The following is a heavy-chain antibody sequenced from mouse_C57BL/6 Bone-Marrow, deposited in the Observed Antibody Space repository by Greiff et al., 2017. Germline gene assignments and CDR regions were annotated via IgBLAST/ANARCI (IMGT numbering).Heavy chain of an antibody. CDR2: IYPRSGNT. J-gene: IGHJ3*01. D-gene: IGHD1-1*01. CDR1: GYTFTSYG. Sequence: QVQLKQSGAELARPGASVKLSCKASGYTFTSYGICWVKQRTGQGLEWIGEIYPRSGNTYYNEKFKGKATLTADKSSSTAYMELRSLTSEDSAVYFSARPYYYGSSYSAWFADWGQGTLVTVSA. CDR3: ARPYYYGSSYSAWFAD. V-gene: IGHV1-81*01.